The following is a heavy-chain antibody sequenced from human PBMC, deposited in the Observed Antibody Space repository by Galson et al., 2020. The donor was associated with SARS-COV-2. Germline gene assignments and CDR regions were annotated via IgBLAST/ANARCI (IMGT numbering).Heavy chain of an antibody. D-gene: IGHD3-22*01. CDR2: ISYDGSNK. V-gene: IGHV3-30*04. J-gene: IGHJ4*02. Sequence: GESLKISCAASGFTFSSYAMHWVRQAPGKGLEWVAVISYDGSNKYYADSVKGRFTISRDNSKNTLYLQMNSLGAEDTAVYYCARDSASITMIVVVIYYFDYWGQGTLVTVS. CDR1: GFTFSSYA. CDR3: ARDSASITMIVVVIYYFDY.